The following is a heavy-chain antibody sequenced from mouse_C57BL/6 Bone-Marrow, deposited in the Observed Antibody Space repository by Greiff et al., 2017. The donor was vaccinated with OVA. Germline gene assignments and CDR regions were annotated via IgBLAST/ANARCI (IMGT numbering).Heavy chain of an antibody. D-gene: IGHD1-1*01. CDR3: AREGTRGSSSWYFDV. CDR2: IHPNSGST. Sequence: VQLQQPGAELVKPGASVKLSCKASGYTFTSYWMHWVKQRPGQGLEWIGMIHPNSGSTNYNEKFKSKATLTVDKSSSTAYMQLSSLTSEDSAVYDCAREGTRGSSSWYFDVWGTGATVTVSS. J-gene: IGHJ1*03. CDR1: GYTFTSYW. V-gene: IGHV1-64*01.